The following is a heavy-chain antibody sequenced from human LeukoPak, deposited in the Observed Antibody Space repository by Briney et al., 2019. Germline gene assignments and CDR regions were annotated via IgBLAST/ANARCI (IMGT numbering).Heavy chain of an antibody. J-gene: IGHJ6*04. Sequence: SVKVSCKASGGTFSSYAISWVRQAPGQGLEWMGGIIPIFGTANYAQKFQGRVTITADKSTSTAYMELSSLRSEDTAVYCCASGVFYDILTGPHYYYGMDVWGKGTTVTVSS. V-gene: IGHV1-69*06. CDR3: ASGVFYDILTGPHYYYGMDV. CDR1: GGTFSSYA. CDR2: IIPIFGTA. D-gene: IGHD3-9*01.